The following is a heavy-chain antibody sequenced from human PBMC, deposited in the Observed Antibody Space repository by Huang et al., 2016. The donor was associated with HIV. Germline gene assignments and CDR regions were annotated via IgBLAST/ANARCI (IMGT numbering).Heavy chain of an antibody. V-gene: IGHV4-61*09. CDR3: ARDGFGYLQTYGYFDV. J-gene: IGHJ2*01. CDR2: ISTSWST. CDR1: GGSITTGDYY. D-gene: IGHD3-10*01. Sequence: QVQLLESGPGLVKPSQTLSLTCTVSGGSITTGDYYWSWIRQSAGKGLEWIGHISTSWSTNYNPALRRRVTISVDTAKNEFSLNLDSVTAADTAVYYGARDGFGYLQTYGYFDVWGRGTLVTVSS.